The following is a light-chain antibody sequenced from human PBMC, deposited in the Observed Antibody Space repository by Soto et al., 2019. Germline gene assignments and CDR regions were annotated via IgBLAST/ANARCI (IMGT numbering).Light chain of an antibody. Sequence: IVMTQSPATLSVSPGERATLSCRASQSVYSNLAWYQQKPGQAPRLLIYGASTRATGIPARFSGSGSGTEFTLTISRLEPEDFAVYYCQQHGISHITFGQGTRLEIK. CDR2: GAS. CDR3: QQHGISHIT. V-gene: IGKV3-15*01. CDR1: QSVYSN. J-gene: IGKJ5*01.